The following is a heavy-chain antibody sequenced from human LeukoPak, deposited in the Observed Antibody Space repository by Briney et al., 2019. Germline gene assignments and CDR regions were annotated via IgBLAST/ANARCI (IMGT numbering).Heavy chain of an antibody. Sequence: PGGSLRLSCAASGFTFSSYSMNWVRQAPGRGLVWVSRIHSDGITTNYADSVKGRFTISRDNAQNTLYLQMISLRAEDTAVYYCGREYSDSRYFDYWGQGTLVTVSS. J-gene: IGHJ4*02. V-gene: IGHV3-74*01. CDR1: GFTFSSYS. D-gene: IGHD6-13*01. CDR2: IHSDGITT. CDR3: GREYSDSRYFDY.